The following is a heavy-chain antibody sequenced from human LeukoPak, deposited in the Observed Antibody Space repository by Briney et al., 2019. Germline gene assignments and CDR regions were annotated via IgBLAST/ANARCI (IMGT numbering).Heavy chain of an antibody. CDR1: GYSFTSYW. D-gene: IGHD3-22*01. CDR3: ARSYGYYDSSGYYPNWFDP. Sequence: GESLKISCKGSGYSFTSYWIGWVRQMPGKGLGWMGIIYPGDSDTRYSPSFQGQVTISADKSISTAYLQWSSLKASDTAMYYCARSYGYYDSSGYYPNWFDPWGQGTLVTVSS. CDR2: IYPGDSDT. J-gene: IGHJ5*02. V-gene: IGHV5-51*01.